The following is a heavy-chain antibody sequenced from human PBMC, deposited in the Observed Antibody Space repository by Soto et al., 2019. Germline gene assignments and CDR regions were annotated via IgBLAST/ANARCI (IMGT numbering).Heavy chain of an antibody. Sequence: SLRLSCAASGFSFSSYALNWVRQAPGKGLEWVSTISGRGGRAYYADSVKGRFTISRDNSKNALYLQLDSLRAEDTAVYYCAKDRSQGAVAGTSDFDYWGQGTLVTVSS. V-gene: IGHV3-23*01. D-gene: IGHD6-19*01. J-gene: IGHJ4*02. CDR2: ISGRGGRA. CDR3: AKDRSQGAVAGTSDFDY. CDR1: GFSFSSYA.